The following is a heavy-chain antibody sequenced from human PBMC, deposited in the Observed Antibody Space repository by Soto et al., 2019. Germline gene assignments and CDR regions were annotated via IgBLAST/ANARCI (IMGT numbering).Heavy chain of an antibody. CDR1: GGTFSSSA. D-gene: IGHD3-10*01. Sequence: QVQLVQSGAEMKEPGSSVKVSCKTSGGTFSSSAISWLRQAPGQGLEWMGGIIPLFRTPDYAQKFQGRVTIAADESTSTAYMELSSLRSEDMAVYYCARDNGRLQLGGSYYYILDVWGKWARITVSS. J-gene: IGHJ6*04. CDR3: ARDNGRLQLGGSYYYILDV. CDR2: IIPLFRTP. V-gene: IGHV1-69*12.